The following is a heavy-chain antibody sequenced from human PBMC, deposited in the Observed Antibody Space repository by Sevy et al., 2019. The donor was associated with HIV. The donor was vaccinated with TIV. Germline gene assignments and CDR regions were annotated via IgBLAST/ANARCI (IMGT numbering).Heavy chain of an antibody. V-gene: IGHV3-30*02. Sequence: GGSLRLSCAASGFSFSSYGMHWVRQAPGKGLEWMSYIQYDGSNKDYADSVKGRFTISRDNAKNSLYLQMNSLRAEDTAVYYCARAWNYARDYWGQGTLVTVS. J-gene: IGHJ4*02. CDR2: IQYDGSNK. CDR1: GFSFSSYG. CDR3: ARAWNYARDY. D-gene: IGHD1-7*01.